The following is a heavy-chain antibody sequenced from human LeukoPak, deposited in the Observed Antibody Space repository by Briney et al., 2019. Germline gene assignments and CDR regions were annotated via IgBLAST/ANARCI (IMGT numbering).Heavy chain of an antibody. J-gene: IGHJ4*02. CDR1: GFTFSSYA. Sequence: PGGSLRLSCAASGFTFSSYAMSWVRQAPGKGLEWVSAISGSGGSTYYADSVKGRSTISRDNSKNTLYLQMNSLRAEDTAVYYCAKFPFGAHLVDYWGQGTLVTVSS. CDR3: AKFPFGAHLVDY. V-gene: IGHV3-23*01. CDR2: ISGSGGST. D-gene: IGHD1-26*01.